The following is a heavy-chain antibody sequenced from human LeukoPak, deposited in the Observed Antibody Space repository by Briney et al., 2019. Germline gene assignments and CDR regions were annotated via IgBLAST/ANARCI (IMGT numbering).Heavy chain of an antibody. CDR2: ISGSGGST. J-gene: IGHJ5*02. V-gene: IGHV3-23*01. CDR3: AKDRGYSSGWLYDWFDP. CDR1: GFTFSSYA. D-gene: IGHD6-19*01. Sequence: GGSLRLSCAASGFTFSSYAMSWVRKAPGKGLEWVSAISGSGGSTYYADSVKGRFTISRDNSKNTLYLQMNSLRAEDTAVYYCAKDRGYSSGWLYDWFDPWGQGTPVTVSS.